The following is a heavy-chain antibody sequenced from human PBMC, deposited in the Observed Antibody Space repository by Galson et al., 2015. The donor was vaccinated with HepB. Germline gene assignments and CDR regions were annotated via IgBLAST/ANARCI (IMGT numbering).Heavy chain of an antibody. CDR1: GFSFRTYG. D-gene: IGHD1-1*01. J-gene: IGHJ6*02. CDR3: ARAQMEPSYGMDV. CDR2: IWYGGTIR. V-gene: IGHV3-33*01. Sequence: SLRLSCAASGFSFRTYGMHWVRQAPGKGLEWVAVIWYGGTIRYYADSVKGRFPISRDNSKNSLYLQMNSLRAEDTAVYYCARAQMEPSYGMDVWGQGTTVTVSS.